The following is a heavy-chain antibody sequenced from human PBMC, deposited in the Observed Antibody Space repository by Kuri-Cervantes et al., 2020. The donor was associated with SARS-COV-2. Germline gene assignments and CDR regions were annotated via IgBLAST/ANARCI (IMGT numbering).Heavy chain of an antibody. Sequence: LSLTCAASGFTFSSYAMSWVRQAPGKGLEWVSVIYSGGSSTYYADSVKGRFTISRDNSKNTLYLQMNSLRAEDTAVYYCARAPVPAYGDLPYDYWGQGTLVTVSS. D-gene: IGHD4-17*01. V-gene: IGHV3-23*03. J-gene: IGHJ4*02. CDR1: GFTFSSYA. CDR2: IYSGGSST. CDR3: ARAPVPAYGDLPYDY.